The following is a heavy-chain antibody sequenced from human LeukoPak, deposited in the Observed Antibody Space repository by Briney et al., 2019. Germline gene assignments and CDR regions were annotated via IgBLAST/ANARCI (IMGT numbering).Heavy chain of an antibody. CDR2: IKQDGSEK. Sequence: GGSLRLSCAASGFTFSSYWMSWVRQAPGKGLEWVANIKQDGSEKYYVDSVKGRFTISRDNAKNSLYLQMNSLRAEDTAVYYCARLNNSRWLFHGMDVWGQGTTVTVSS. D-gene: IGHD6-13*01. CDR1: GFTFSSYW. CDR3: ARLNNSRWLFHGMDV. V-gene: IGHV3-7*01. J-gene: IGHJ6*02.